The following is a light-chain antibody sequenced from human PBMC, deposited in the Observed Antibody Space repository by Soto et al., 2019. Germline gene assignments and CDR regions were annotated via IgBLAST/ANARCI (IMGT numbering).Light chain of an antibody. Sequence: QSVLTQPPSASGTPGQRVTISCSGGSSNIGTNAVNWYQQLPVTAPKLLIYNNNQRPSGVPDRFSGSKSGTSASLAISGLQSEDDADYYCAAWDDSLNGYVFGTGTKLTVL. J-gene: IGLJ1*01. CDR1: SSNIGTNA. CDR3: AAWDDSLNGYV. CDR2: NNN. V-gene: IGLV1-44*01.